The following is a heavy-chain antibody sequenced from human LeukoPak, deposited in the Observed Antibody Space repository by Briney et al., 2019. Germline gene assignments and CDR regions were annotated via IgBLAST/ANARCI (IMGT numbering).Heavy chain of an antibody. V-gene: IGHV3-30*18. D-gene: IGHD3-10*01. CDR3: AKGGRWFGDLISSGFGDY. CDR2: ISYDGSNK. CDR1: GLTFSSYG. Sequence: GGSLRLSCAASGLTFSSYGMHWVRQAPGKGLEWVAVISYDGSNKYYADSVKGRFTISRDNSKNTLYLQMNSLRAEDTAVYYCAKGGRWFGDLISSGFGDYWGQGTLVTVSS. J-gene: IGHJ4*02.